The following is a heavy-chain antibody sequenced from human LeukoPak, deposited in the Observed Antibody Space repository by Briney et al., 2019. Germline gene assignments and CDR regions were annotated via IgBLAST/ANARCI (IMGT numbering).Heavy chain of an antibody. V-gene: IGHV4-30-4*08. J-gene: IGHJ3*02. CDR3: ARWRVYYGSGVHAFDI. CDR2: IYYSGST. CDR1: GGSISSGDYY. D-gene: IGHD3-10*01. Sequence: PSETLSLTCTVSGGSISSGDYYWSWIRQPPGKGLEWIGYIYYSGSTYYNPSLKSRVTISVDTSKNQFSLKLSSVTAADTAVYYCARWRVYYGSGVHAFDIWGQGTMVTVSS.